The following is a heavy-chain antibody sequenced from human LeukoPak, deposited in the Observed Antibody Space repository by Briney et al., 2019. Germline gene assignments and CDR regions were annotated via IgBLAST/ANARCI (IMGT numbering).Heavy chain of an antibody. CDR3: ARVAATGGFDY. D-gene: IGHD6-13*01. Sequence: SETLSLTCAVSGGSISSSNWWSWVRQPPGRGLEWIGEIYHSGSTSYNPSLKSRVTISFDKSKSQFSLKLSSVAAADTAVYYCARVAATGGFDYWGQGTLVTVSS. V-gene: IGHV4-4*02. CDR1: GGSISSSNW. CDR2: IYHSGST. J-gene: IGHJ4*02.